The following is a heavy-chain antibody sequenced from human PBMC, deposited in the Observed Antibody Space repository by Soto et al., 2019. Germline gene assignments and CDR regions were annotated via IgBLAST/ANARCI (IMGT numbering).Heavy chain of an antibody. V-gene: IGHV4-34*01. CDR3: ARGLRGDIVVVPAAMLGYYFDY. J-gene: IGHJ4*02. Sequence: QVQLQQWGAGLLKPSETLSLTCAVSGGSFSGYYWSWIRQPPGKGLEWLGEINHSGSTNYNPSLKSRVNISVDTSKNQFSLQLSSVTAADTAVYYCARGLRGDIVVVPAAMLGYYFDYWGQGTLVTVSS. CDR2: INHSGST. D-gene: IGHD2-2*01. CDR1: GGSFSGYY.